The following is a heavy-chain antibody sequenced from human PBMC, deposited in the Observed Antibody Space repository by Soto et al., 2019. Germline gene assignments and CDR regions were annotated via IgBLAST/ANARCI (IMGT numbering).Heavy chain of an antibody. CDR1: GFTVSSNY. J-gene: IGHJ4*02. D-gene: IGHD6-6*01. Sequence: PSETLRLSCAASGFTVSSNYMSWVRQAPGKGLEWVSVIYSGGSTYYADSVKGRFTISRDNSKNTLYLQMNSLRAEDTAVYYCARDPSRSSSSGREGDYWGQGTLVTVSS. V-gene: IGHV3-53*01. CDR2: IYSGGST. CDR3: ARDPSRSSSSGREGDY.